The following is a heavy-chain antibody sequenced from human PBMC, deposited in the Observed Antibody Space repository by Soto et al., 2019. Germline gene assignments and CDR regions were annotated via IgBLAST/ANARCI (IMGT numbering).Heavy chain of an antibody. D-gene: IGHD2-2*01. CDR3: AKGDLGVVVPAATWY. V-gene: IGHV3-23*01. J-gene: IGHJ4*02. Sequence: GGSLRLSCAASGFTFSSYAMSWVRQAPGKGLEWVSAISGSGGSTYYADSVKGRFTISRDNSKNTLYLQMNSLRAEDTAVYYCAKGDLGVVVPAATWYWGQGTLVSLSS. CDR2: ISGSGGST. CDR1: GFTFSSYA.